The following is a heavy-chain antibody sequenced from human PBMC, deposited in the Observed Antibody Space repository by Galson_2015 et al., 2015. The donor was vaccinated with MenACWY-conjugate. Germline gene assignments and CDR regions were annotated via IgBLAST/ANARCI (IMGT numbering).Heavy chain of an antibody. D-gene: IGHD1-26*01. CDR1: GSNFITYW. Sequence: QSGAEVTKPGESLQISCTASGSNFITYWIGWVRQVPGKGLEWVGLISPIDSKTRYSPAFEGRVTISADNSITTAYLQWNSLQASDTAMYYCARHPPGGRGMDVWGQGTTVTVSS. V-gene: IGHV5-51*01. CDR3: ARHPPGGRGMDV. J-gene: IGHJ6*02. CDR2: ISPIDSKT.